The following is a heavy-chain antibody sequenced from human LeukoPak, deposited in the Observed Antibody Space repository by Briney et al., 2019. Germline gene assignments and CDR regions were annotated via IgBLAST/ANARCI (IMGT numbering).Heavy chain of an antibody. CDR2: IRSDGSNK. CDR1: GFTFSSYD. Sequence: GGSLRLSCAASGFTFSSYDMHWVRQAPGKGLEWVAFIRSDGSNKYYADSVKGRFTISRDNSKNTLYLQMNSLRAEDTAVYYCAKHSPIVVVVAAPDYWGQGTLVTVSS. V-gene: IGHV3-30*02. J-gene: IGHJ4*02. D-gene: IGHD2-15*01. CDR3: AKHSPIVVVVAAPDY.